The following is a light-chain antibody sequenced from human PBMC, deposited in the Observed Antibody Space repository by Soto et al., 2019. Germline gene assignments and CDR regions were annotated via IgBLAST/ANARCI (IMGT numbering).Light chain of an antibody. CDR3: ETGKRNPGV. Sequence: QSVLTQASSASASLGSSVKLTCTLSSGHSTYMISWHQQQPGKAPRYLMRLEYSGTFNKGSGVPDRFSGSISGADRYLTIPTPRLDEGANYYCETGKRNPGVLGGGTSLPFL. CDR1: SGHSTYM. J-gene: IGLJ3*02. CDR2: LEYSGTF. V-gene: IGLV4-60*01.